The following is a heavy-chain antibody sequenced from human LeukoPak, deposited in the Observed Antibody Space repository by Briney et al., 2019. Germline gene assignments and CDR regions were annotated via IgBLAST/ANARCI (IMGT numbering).Heavy chain of an antibody. CDR3: ARSQGRDGYSI. V-gene: IGHV1-69*02. CDR1: GGTFSSHT. CDR2: IIPILGIA. D-gene: IGHD5-24*01. Sequence: SVKVSCKASGGTFSSHTISWVRQAPGQGLEWMGRIIPILGIANYAQKFQGRVTITADKSTSTAYMELSSLRSEDTAVYYCARSQGRDGYSIWGQGTLVTVSS. J-gene: IGHJ4*02.